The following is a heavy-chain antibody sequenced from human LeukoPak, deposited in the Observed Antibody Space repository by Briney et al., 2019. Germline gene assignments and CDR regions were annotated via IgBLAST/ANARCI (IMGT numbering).Heavy chain of an antibody. CDR1: GYTFTGYY. Sequence: ASVKVSFKASGYTFTGYYMHWVRQAPGQGLEWMGRINPNSGGTNYAQKFQGRVTMTRDTSISTAYMELSRLRSDDTAVYYCAREGDVDTHGRSFDYWGQGTLVTVSS. CDR3: AREGDVDTHGRSFDY. D-gene: IGHD3/OR15-3a*01. J-gene: IGHJ4*02. CDR2: INPNSGGT. V-gene: IGHV1-2*06.